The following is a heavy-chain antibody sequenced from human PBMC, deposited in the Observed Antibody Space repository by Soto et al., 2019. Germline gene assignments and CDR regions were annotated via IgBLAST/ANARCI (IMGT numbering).Heavy chain of an antibody. CDR2: MNPNSGNT. D-gene: IGHD6-19*01. V-gene: IGHV1-8*01. CDR3: ARGLPAWQWLVNDAFDI. CDR1: GYTFTSYD. Sequence: ASVKVSCKASGYTFTSYDINWVRQATGQGLEWMGWMNPNSGNTGYAQKFQGRVTMTRNPSISTAYMELSSLRSEDTAVYYCARGLPAWQWLVNDAFDIWGQGTMVTVSS. J-gene: IGHJ3*02.